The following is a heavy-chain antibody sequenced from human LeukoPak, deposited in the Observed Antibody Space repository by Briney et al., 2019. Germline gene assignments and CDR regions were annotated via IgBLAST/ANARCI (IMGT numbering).Heavy chain of an antibody. V-gene: IGHV3-21*01. CDR1: GFTFSSYS. CDR3: ARVRGSGWYRPFDY. CDR2: ISSSSRYI. J-gene: IGHJ4*02. D-gene: IGHD6-19*01. Sequence: GGSLRLSCAASGFTFSSYSMNWVRQAPGKGLEWVSSISSSSRYIYYADPVKGRFTIYRDNAKNSLYLQMNSLRAEDTAVYYCARVRGSGWYRPFDYWGQGTLVTVSS.